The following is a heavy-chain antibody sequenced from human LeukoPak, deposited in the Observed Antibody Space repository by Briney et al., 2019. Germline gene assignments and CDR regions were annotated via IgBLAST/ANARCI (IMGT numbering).Heavy chain of an antibody. Sequence: GGSLRLSCAASGFTFSSYGMSWVRQAPGKGLEWVSAISGSGGSTYYADSVKDRFTISRDNSKNTLYLQMNSLRAEDTAVYYCAKAQGGSGSYFYYYYMDVWGKGTTVTISS. J-gene: IGHJ6*03. D-gene: IGHD3-10*01. CDR1: GFTFSSYG. V-gene: IGHV3-23*01. CDR2: ISGSGGST. CDR3: AKAQGGSGSYFYYYYMDV.